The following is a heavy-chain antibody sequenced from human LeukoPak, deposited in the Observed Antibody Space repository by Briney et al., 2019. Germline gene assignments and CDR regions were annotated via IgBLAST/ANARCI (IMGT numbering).Heavy chain of an antibody. CDR3: AREGYH. Sequence: ASVKVSCKTSGYSFTGYFIHWVRQAPGQGLEWMGWVNPESGGTFYAPKFQGRVTMTKETSITTAYMELSRLTSDDTAVYYCAREGYHWGQGTLVTVSS. CDR1: GYSFTGYF. CDR2: VNPESGGT. V-gene: IGHV1-2*02. J-gene: IGHJ5*02.